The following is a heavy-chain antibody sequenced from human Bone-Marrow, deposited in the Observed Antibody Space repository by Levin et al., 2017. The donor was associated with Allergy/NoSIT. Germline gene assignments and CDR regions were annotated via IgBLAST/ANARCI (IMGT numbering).Heavy chain of an antibody. D-gene: IGHD1/OR15-1a*01. CDR3: ASGTFHVASDAFDV. J-gene: IGHJ3*01. CDR2: ISYIGST. V-gene: IGHV4-31*03. Sequence: LRLSCTVSGGSISGGGYYWCWIRQHPGKGLEWIGCISYIGSTHYNPSLKSRVTISADTSDKQFSLKMSSVTAADTAVFYCASGTFHVASDAFDVWGQGTIVTVSS. CDR1: GGSISGGGYY.